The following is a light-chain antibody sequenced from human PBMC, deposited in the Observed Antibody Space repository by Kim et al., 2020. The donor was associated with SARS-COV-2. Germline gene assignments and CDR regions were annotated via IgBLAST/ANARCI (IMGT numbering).Light chain of an antibody. Sequence: AAGKTARITGGGNNIGGKRVHWYQQKAGQAPVLVVYDDSGRPSGIPERFSGSNSGNTATLTISRVEAGDEADYYCQVWDNSSDHVVFGGGTQLTVL. CDR1: NIGGKR. V-gene: IGLV3-21*03. CDR2: DDS. J-gene: IGLJ2*01. CDR3: QVWDNSSDHVV.